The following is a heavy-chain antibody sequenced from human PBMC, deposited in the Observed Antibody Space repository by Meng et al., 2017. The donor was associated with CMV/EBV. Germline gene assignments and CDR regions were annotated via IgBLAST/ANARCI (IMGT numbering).Heavy chain of an antibody. V-gene: IGHV4-34*01. CDR2: INHSGST. CDR1: GGSFSGYY. CDR3: ARGRQWLVRGWFDP. D-gene: IGHD6-19*01. Sequence: VQLQQWGAGMLKPSETLSLTCAVYGGSFSGYYWGWIRRPPGKGLEWIGEINHSGSTNYNPSLKSRVTISVDTSKNQFSLKLSSVTAADTAVYYCARGRQWLVRGWFDPWGQGTLVTVSS. J-gene: IGHJ5*02.